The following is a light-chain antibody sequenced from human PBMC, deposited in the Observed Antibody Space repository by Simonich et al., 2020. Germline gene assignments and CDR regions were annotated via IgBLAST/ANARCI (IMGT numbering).Light chain of an antibody. J-gene: IGLJ3*02. CDR3: SSYTSSSTWV. CDR1: SRDVGGYNL. Sequence: QSALNQPAPGSGSPGQSSTISCTGTSRDVGGYNLVSWYQQHPSKAPQIKVYDVSMQPSGVSNRFSGSKSGNTASLTISGLQAEDEADYYCSSYTSSSTWVFGGGTKLTVL. CDR2: DVS. V-gene: IGLV2-14*02.